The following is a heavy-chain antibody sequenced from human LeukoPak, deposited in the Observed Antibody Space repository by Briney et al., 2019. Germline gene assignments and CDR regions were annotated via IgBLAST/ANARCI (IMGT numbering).Heavy chain of an antibody. CDR2: IYYSGST. CDR1: GVSISSSSYY. D-gene: IGHD5-12*01. CDR3: TRRVKVARPFGH. Sequence: SETLSLTCTVSGVSISSSSYYWGWLPHPPGKEWEWIGSIYYSGSTYYNPSLTSRVTISVDTSKNQSSLKLSSATAADTVVYYCTRRVKVARPFGHWGQGTLVTVSS. J-gene: IGHJ5*02. V-gene: IGHV4-39*01.